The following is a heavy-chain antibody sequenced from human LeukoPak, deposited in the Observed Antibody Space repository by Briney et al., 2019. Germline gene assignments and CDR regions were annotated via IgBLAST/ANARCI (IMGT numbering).Heavy chain of an antibody. CDR3: AKDDAWIRFGE. CDR2: ISYDGSNK. D-gene: IGHD3-10*01. V-gene: IGHV3-30*04. J-gene: IGHJ4*02. Sequence: GGSLRLSCAASGFTFSSYAMHWVRQAPGKGLEWVAVISYDGSNKYYADSVKGRFTISRDNSKKTLYLEVSSLTGEDTAVYYCAKDDAWIRFGEWSQGTLVTVSS. CDR1: GFTFSSYA.